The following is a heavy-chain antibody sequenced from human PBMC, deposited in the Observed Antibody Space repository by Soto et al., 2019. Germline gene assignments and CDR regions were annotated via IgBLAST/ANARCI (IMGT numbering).Heavy chain of an antibody. V-gene: IGHV3-73*01. CDR3: TRGYGDSVRDY. CDR1: GFTFSGSA. J-gene: IGHJ4*02. Sequence: EVQLVESGGGLVQPGESLKLSCAVSGFTFSGSAMHWVRQASGKGLEWVGRIRSKANNYATAYAASVKGRFTISRDDSKNTAYLQMNSLKSEDTAVYYCTRGYGDSVRDYWGQGTLVTVSP. D-gene: IGHD4-17*01. CDR2: IRSKANNYAT.